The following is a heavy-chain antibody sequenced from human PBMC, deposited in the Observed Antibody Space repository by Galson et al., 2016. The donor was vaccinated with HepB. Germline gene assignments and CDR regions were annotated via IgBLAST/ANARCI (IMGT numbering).Heavy chain of an antibody. CDR1: GFPFTKAW. J-gene: IGHJ4*02. V-gene: IGHV3-15*07. CDR3: TTKGGISWPPY. CDR2: IKSRTDGGTT. D-gene: IGHD6-13*01. Sequence: SLRLSCAASGFPFTKAWMNWVRQAPGKGLEWVGQIKSRTDGGTTEYGAPVNGRFTISRDDSENTGYLQMNNPKSDDTAVYYCTTKGGISWPPYWGQGTLVIVSS.